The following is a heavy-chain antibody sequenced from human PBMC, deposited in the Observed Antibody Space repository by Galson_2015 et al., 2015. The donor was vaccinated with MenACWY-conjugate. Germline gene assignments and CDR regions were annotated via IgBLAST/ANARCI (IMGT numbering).Heavy chain of an antibody. J-gene: IGHJ4*02. CDR1: GFTFSSYA. V-gene: IGHV3-23*01. Sequence: SLRLFCAASGFTFSSYAMSWVRQAPGKRLEWVSAISGSGGSTYYADSVKDRFTISRDNAKNTLYLQMNSLRPEDTAVFYCAKSRGASFYFDSWGQGTLVTV. CDR3: AKSRGASFYFDS. D-gene: IGHD1-26*01. CDR2: ISGSGGST.